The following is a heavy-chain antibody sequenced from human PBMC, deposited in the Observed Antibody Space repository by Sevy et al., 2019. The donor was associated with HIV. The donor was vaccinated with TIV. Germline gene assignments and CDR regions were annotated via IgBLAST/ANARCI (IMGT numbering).Heavy chain of an antibody. Sequence: GGSLRLSCAASGFTFSSYGMHWVRQAPGKGLEWVAVISYDGSNKYYADSVKGRFTISRDNSKNTLYLQMNSRRAEDTAVYYCAKDQCTNGVCYTPNFDYWGQGTLVTVSS. CDR2: ISYDGSNK. V-gene: IGHV3-30*18. D-gene: IGHD2-8*01. CDR3: AKDQCTNGVCYTPNFDY. J-gene: IGHJ4*02. CDR1: GFTFSSYG.